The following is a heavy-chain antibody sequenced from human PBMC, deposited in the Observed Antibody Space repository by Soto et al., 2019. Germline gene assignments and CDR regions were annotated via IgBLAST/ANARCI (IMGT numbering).Heavy chain of an antibody. V-gene: IGHV3-53*01. CDR3: VSSGLGSSSYVPYYYYGMDV. J-gene: IGHJ6*02. Sequence: GGSLRLSCAASGFTVSSNYMSWVRQAPGKGLEWVSVIYSGGSTYYADSVKGRFTISRDNSKNTLYLQMNSLRAEDTAVYYCVSSGLGSSSYVPYYYYGMDVWGQGTTVTVSS. CDR1: GFTVSSNY. D-gene: IGHD6-6*01. CDR2: IYSGGST.